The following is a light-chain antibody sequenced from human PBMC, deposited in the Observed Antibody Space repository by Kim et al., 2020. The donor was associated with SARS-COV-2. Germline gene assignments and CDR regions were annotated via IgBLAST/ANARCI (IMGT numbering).Light chain of an antibody. CDR2: KDD. Sequence: GTTGARTCTRNSVSMVDNYDDWYQQRPGWARTTVIYKDDQRPSGVSVRLSGSIGKSTNTASLNVSEQKTEDEADCYCQSYNWDNELFGGETQLTVL. CDR3: QSYNWDNEL. V-gene: IGLV6-57*03. CDR1: SVSMVDNY. J-gene: IGLJ3*02.